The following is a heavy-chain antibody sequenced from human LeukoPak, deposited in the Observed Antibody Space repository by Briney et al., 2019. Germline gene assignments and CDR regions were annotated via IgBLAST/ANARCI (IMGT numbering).Heavy chain of an antibody. J-gene: IGHJ4*02. Sequence: PGGSLRLSCAASGFTFSSYATSWVRQAPGKGLEWVSAICGSGGSTYNADSMKGRFTISRDNSKNTLYLQMNSLRAEDTAVYYCAKGDLYGDYGGQGTLVTVSS. CDR1: GFTFSSYA. V-gene: IGHV3-23*01. CDR3: AKGDLYGDY. D-gene: IGHD4-17*01. CDR2: ICGSGGST.